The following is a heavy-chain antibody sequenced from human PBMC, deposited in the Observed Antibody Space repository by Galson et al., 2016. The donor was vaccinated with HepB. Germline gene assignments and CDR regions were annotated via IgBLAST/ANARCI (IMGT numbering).Heavy chain of an antibody. CDR1: GYRFFTYG. Sequence: SVKVPCKASGYRFFTYGISWVRQAPGQGLEWLGWISANSGNTIYAQKFQDRVTMTRDTSVSTVYLDLRSLRSDDTAVYYCARDVQFRFDYWGQGTLVTVSS. CDR2: ISANSGNT. V-gene: IGHV1-18*04. D-gene: IGHD4-11*01. J-gene: IGHJ4*02. CDR3: ARDVQFRFDY.